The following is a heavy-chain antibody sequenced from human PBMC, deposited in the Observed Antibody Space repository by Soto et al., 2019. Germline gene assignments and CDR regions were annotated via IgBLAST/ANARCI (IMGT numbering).Heavy chain of an antibody. CDR1: GGSISSGGYY. Sequence: QVQLQESGPGLVKPSQTLSLTCTVSGGSISSGGYYWSWIRQHPGKGLEWIGYIYYSGSTYYNPPLKSRVTISVDTSKKQFSLKLSSVTAADTAVYYCARGGSSSPYFDDWGQGTLVTVSS. CDR3: ARGGSSSPYFDD. J-gene: IGHJ4*02. V-gene: IGHV4-31*03. D-gene: IGHD6-13*01. CDR2: IYYSGST.